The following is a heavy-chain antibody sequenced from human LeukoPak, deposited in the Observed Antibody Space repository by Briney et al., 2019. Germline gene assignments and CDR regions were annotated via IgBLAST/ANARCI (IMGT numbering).Heavy chain of an antibody. V-gene: IGHV1-2*06. CDR3: ASAYSSGWSLDY. D-gene: IGHD6-19*01. Sequence: ASVKVSCKASGYTFTSYAMNWVRQAPGQGLEWMGRINPNSGGANCVQKFQGRVSMTRDTSISTAYMELSSLTSDDTAVYYCASAYSSGWSLDYWGQGTLVTVSS. CDR1: GYTFTSYA. CDR2: INPNSGGA. J-gene: IGHJ4*02.